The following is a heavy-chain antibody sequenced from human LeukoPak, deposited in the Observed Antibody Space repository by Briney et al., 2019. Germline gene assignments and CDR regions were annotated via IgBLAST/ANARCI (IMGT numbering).Heavy chain of an antibody. CDR2: ISGSGGST. Sequence: PGGSLRLSCAASGFTFSSYAMSWVRQAPGKGLEWVSAISGSGGSTYYADSVKGRFTISRDNSKNTLYLQMNSLRAEDTAVYYCAKGNGYCSGGGCRNWFDPWGQGTLVTVSS. J-gene: IGHJ5*02. CDR3: AKGNGYCSGGGCRNWFDP. V-gene: IGHV3-23*01. D-gene: IGHD2-15*01. CDR1: GFTFSSYA.